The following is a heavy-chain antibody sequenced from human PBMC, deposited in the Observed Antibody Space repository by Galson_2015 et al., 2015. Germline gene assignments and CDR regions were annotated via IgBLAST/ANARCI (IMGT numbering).Heavy chain of an antibody. CDR3: AVVKEIEVVVIPASDYGMIL. CDR1: GFTLSNYA. Sequence: SLRLSCAASGFTLSNYAMHWVRQAPGKGLEWVTVISYDGDKKYSADSVQGRFTISRDNSKNTVYLQMNSLRTEDTAVYYCAVVKEIEVVVIPASDYGMILWGQGTTVIVSS. V-gene: IGHV3-30*03. J-gene: IGHJ6*02. D-gene: IGHD2-15*01. CDR2: ISYDGDKK.